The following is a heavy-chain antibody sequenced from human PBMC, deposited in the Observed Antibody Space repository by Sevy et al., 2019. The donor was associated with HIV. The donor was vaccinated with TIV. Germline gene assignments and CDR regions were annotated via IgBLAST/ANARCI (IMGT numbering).Heavy chain of an antibody. CDR2: ISYDGSKS. J-gene: IGHJ4*02. CDR3: AKDQIRYGVFGY. Sequence: GGSLRLSCAASGFTFTRNGMHWVRQAPGKGLEWVALISYDGSKSYYADSVKGRFTISRDNSNNTLYLQMNSLKPEDTAVYYCAKDQIRYGVFGYWGQGTLVTVSS. CDR1: GFTFTRNG. D-gene: IGHD3-9*01. V-gene: IGHV3-30*18.